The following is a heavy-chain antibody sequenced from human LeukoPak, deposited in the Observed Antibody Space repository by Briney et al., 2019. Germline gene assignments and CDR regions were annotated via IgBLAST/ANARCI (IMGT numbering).Heavy chain of an antibody. V-gene: IGHV4-4*02. Sequence: SETLSLTCAVSGGSITSDNCWTWVRQPPGKGLDWIGAIYHSGSTDYNPSLKSRVTISVDKSKSQFSLKLSSVTAADTAVYFCARDRDGMGVWGQGTTVTVSS. CDR3: ARDRDGMGV. J-gene: IGHJ6*02. CDR2: IYHSGST. CDR1: GGSITSDNC.